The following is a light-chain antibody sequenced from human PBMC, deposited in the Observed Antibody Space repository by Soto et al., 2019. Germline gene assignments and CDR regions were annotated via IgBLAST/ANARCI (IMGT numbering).Light chain of an antibody. CDR2: DVS. J-gene: IGLJ1*01. V-gene: IGLV2-8*01. CDR1: SSDVGKYDY. CDR3: CSYAGSRYV. Sequence: QSALTQPPSASGSPGQSVTISCTGTSSDVGKYDYVSWYQQHPGKAPKLMIYDVSKRPSGVPDRFSGSKSGNTASLTISGLQAEDEADYYCCSYAGSRYVFGTGTKLTVL.